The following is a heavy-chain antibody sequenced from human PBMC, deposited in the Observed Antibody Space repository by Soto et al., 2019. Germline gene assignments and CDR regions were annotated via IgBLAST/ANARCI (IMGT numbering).Heavy chain of an antibody. J-gene: IGHJ4*02. Sequence: GGSLRLSCAASGFTFSSYSMNWVRQAPGKGLEWVSSISSSSSYIYYADSVKGRFTISRDNAKNSLYLQMNSLRAEDTAVYYCARDLQMTRGIGSLSYWGQGTLVTVSS. V-gene: IGHV3-21*01. D-gene: IGHD1-1*01. CDR1: GFTFSSYS. CDR3: ARDLQMTRGIGSLSY. CDR2: ISSSSSYI.